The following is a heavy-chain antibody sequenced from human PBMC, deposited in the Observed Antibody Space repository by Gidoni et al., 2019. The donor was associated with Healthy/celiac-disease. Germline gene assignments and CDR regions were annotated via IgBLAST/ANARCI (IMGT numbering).Heavy chain of an antibody. V-gene: IGHV2-5*02. D-gene: IGHD3-22*01. CDR1: GFSLSTSGVG. Sequence: QITLKESGPTLVKPTQTLTLTCTFSGFSLSTSGVGVGWIRQPPGKALEWLALIYWDDDKRYSPSLKSRLTITKDTSKNQVVLTMTNMDPVDTATYYCAHTGNYYDSSGYVAEYFQHWGQGTLVTVSS. J-gene: IGHJ1*01. CDR2: IYWDDDK. CDR3: AHTGNYYDSSGYVAEYFQH.